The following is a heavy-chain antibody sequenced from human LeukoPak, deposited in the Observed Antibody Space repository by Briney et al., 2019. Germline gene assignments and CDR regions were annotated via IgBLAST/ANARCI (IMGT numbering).Heavy chain of an antibody. Sequence: WGSLRLSCAASGFTFSSYSKNWVRQAPGKGLEWVSSISSSSSYIYYADSVKGRFTISRENAKNSLYPQMNRLRAENTAVYYCARDLTPTRYSYDEGFDYWGQGTLVTVSS. CDR2: ISSSSSYI. D-gene: IGHD5-18*01. V-gene: IGHV3-21*01. CDR1: GFTFSSYS. CDR3: ARDLTPTRYSYDEGFDY. J-gene: IGHJ4*02.